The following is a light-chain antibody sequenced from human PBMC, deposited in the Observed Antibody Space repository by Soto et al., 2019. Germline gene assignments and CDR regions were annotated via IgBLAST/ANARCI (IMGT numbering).Light chain of an antibody. J-gene: IGKJ5*01. CDR1: QSISSY. Sequence: DIPMTQSTSSLSASVGDGVTITWGASQSISSYLNWYQQKPGKAPKLLIYAASSLQSGVPSRFSGIVSGTDFNLTLRSLQTEDCATYYGQQRYSTPITVCPLTRVEIK. CDR2: AAS. CDR3: QQRYSTPIT. V-gene: IGKV1-39*01.